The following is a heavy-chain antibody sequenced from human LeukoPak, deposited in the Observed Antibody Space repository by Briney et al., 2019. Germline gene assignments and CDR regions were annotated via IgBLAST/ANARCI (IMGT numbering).Heavy chain of an antibody. CDR2: IYSDGST. CDR1: GFTVSSNY. D-gene: IGHD6-6*01. J-gene: IGHJ4*02. V-gene: IGHV3-53*01. Sequence: PGGSLRLSRAASGFTVSSNYMHWVRQAPGKGLEWVSVIYSDGSTYYADSVKGRFTIPRDKSKNTLYLQMNSLRAEDTAVYYCARARIAARSPFDYWGQGTLVTVST. CDR3: ARARIAARSPFDY.